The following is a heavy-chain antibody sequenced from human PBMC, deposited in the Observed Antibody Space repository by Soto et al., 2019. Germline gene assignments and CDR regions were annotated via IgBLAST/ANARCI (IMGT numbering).Heavy chain of an antibody. CDR1: GGSVSSGSYY. Sequence: QVQLQESGPGLVKPSETLSLTCTVSGGSVSSGSYYWSWIRQPPGKGLEWIGYIYYSGSTNYNPSFKSLVTIWVDPSKTQFSLKVSSVTAADTAVYYCARYSDSGVWHFFDYWGQGTLVTVSS. CDR3: ARYSDSGVWHFFDY. V-gene: IGHV4-61*01. J-gene: IGHJ4*02. CDR2: IYYSGST. D-gene: IGHD6-19*01.